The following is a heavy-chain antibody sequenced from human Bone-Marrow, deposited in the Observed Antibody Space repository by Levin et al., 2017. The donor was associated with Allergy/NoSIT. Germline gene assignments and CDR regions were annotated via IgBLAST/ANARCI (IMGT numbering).Heavy chain of an antibody. Sequence: PSETLSLTCAVYGGSFSGYYWNWIRQSPGKGLEWIGEINHSGHTDYNPSLKSRFTISVDTSKNQISLKLSSVTAADAAFYYCARAGGRTRSTSWSDPWGPGTLVTVSS. J-gene: IGHJ5*02. CDR2: INHSGHT. V-gene: IGHV4-34*01. CDR3: ARAGGRTRSTSWSDP. D-gene: IGHD3-16*01. CDR1: GGSFSGYY.